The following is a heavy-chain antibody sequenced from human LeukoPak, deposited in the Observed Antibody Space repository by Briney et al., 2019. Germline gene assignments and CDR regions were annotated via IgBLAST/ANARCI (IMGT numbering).Heavy chain of an antibody. CDR1: GFTFSSYN. V-gene: IGHV3-21*01. CDR3: ARATNYDFWSGYYYGMDV. CDR2: ISSSSSYI. Sequence: GGSLRLSCAASGFTFSSYNMNWVRQAPGKGLEWVSSISSSSSYIYYADSVKGRFTISRDNAKNSLYLQMNSLRAEDTAVYYCARATNYDFWSGYYYGMDVWGQGTTVTVSS. D-gene: IGHD3-3*01. J-gene: IGHJ6*02.